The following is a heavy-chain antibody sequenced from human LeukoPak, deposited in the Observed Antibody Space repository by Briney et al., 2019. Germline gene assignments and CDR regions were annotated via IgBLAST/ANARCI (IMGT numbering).Heavy chain of an antibody. D-gene: IGHD3-10*01. V-gene: IGHV4-59*05. J-gene: IGHJ4*02. Sequence: GSLRLSCTASGFFFSSYWMSWVRQAPGKGLEWIGSIYYSGSTYYNPSLKSRVTISVDTSKNQFSLKLSSVTAADTAVYYCAKGVGFDYWGQGTLVTVSS. CDR3: AKGVGFDY. CDR1: GFFFSSYW. CDR2: IYYSGST.